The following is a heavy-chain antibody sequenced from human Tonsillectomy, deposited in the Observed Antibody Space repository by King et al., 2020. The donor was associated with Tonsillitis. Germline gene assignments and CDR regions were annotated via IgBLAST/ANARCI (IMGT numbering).Heavy chain of an antibody. V-gene: IGHV7-4-1*02. D-gene: IGHD3-10*01. CDR1: GYTFTSYA. CDR3: ARDDGILLWFGELTDFYNWFDP. Sequence: QLVQSGSELKKPGASVKVSCKASGYTFTSYAMNWVRQAPGQGLEWVGWINTNTGNPTYAQGFTGRFVFSLDTSVSTAYLQISSLKAEDTAVYYCARDDGILLWFGELTDFYNWFDPWGQGTLVTVSS. J-gene: IGHJ5*02. CDR2: INTNTGNP.